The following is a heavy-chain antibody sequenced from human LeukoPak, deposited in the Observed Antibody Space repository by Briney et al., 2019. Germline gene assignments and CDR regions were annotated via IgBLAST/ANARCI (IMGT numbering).Heavy chain of an antibody. V-gene: IGHV3-48*04. CDR3: ARDLGLELRT. D-gene: IGHD1-7*01. Sequence: GGSLRLSCTASAFTFSPYTMNWVRQAPGKGLEWVSHISSTGDTVYYADSVKGRFTISRDNAKNSVYLQMNSLRAEDTAVYYCARDLGLELRTWGQGTLVTVSS. CDR1: AFTFSPYT. J-gene: IGHJ4*02. CDR2: ISSTGDTV.